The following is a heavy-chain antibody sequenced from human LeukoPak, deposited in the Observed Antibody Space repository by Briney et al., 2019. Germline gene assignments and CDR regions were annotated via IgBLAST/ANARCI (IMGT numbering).Heavy chain of an antibody. CDR3: VRSLLGRDDY. CDR1: RFTVSSNY. Sequence: GGSLRLSCAASRFTVSSNYMSWVRQAPGKGLEWVSIIYTGTTTYYADSVKGGFTISRDNSKNTLYLQMSSLRAEDTAVYYCVRSLLGRDDYWGQGTLVTVSS. D-gene: IGHD1-26*01. CDR2: IYTGTTT. V-gene: IGHV3-66*01. J-gene: IGHJ4*02.